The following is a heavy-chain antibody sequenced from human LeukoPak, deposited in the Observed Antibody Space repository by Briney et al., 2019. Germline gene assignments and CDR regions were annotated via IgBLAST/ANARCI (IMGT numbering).Heavy chain of an antibody. J-gene: IGHJ4*02. CDR2: INKDADKI. D-gene: IGHD1-26*01. V-gene: IGHV3-7*01. CDR3: ANIWEFGY. CDR1: GGSISSSSYY. Sequence: LSSETLSLTCTVSGGSISSSSYYWGWIRQPPGKGLEWVATINKDADKIYYVDSVRGRFTISRDNAKNSLYLQMNSPTAEDTGVYYCANIWEFGYWGRGTLVTVSS.